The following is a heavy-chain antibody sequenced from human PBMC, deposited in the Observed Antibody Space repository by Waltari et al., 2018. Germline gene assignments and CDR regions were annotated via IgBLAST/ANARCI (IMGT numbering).Heavy chain of an antibody. CDR2: IYPGDSDT. Sequence: EVQLVQSGAEVKKPGESLKISCKGSGYSFTSYWIGWVRPMPGKGLEWMGIIYPGDSDTRYSPSFQGQVTISADKSISTAYLQWSSLKASDTAMYYCARHRGYSYGPPDFYYYMDVWGKGTTVTISS. J-gene: IGHJ6*03. V-gene: IGHV5-51*01. CDR1: GYSFTSYW. CDR3: ARHRGYSYGPPDFYYYMDV. D-gene: IGHD5-18*01.